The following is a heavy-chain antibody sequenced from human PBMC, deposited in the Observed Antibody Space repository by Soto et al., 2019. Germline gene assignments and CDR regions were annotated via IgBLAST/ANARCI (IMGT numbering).Heavy chain of an antibody. CDR3: ARDYDVWSGYPTRNYGMDV. CDR1: GFTFSSYG. CDR2: IWYDGSNK. D-gene: IGHD3-3*01. V-gene: IGHV3-33*08. Sequence: VQLVESGGGLVQPGGSLRLSCAASGFTFSSYGMHWVRQAPGKGLEWVAVIWYDGSNKYYADSVKGRFTISRDNSKNTLYLQMNSLRAEDTAVYYCARDYDVWSGYPTRNYGMDVWGQGTTVTVSS. J-gene: IGHJ6*02.